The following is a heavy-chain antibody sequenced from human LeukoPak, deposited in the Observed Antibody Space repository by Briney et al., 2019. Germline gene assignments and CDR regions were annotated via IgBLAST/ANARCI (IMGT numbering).Heavy chain of an antibody. CDR2: IYTRGST. Sequence: SETLSLPCTVSGAAISSYYWLWLRQPAGKGLEGIGRIYTRGSTNYNPSLKSRVTMSVDTSKNQFSLKLSSVAAADTAVYYCARELGAAAGKDYYYYMDVWGKGTTVTVSS. CDR3: ARELGAAAGKDYYYYMDV. CDR1: GAAISSYY. D-gene: IGHD6-13*01. J-gene: IGHJ6*03. V-gene: IGHV4-4*07.